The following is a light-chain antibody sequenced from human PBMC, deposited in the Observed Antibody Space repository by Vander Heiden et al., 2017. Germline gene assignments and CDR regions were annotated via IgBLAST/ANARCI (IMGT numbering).Light chain of an antibody. CDR1: SSDVGTYNY. CDR2: DVS. Sequence: QSALTQPRSVSGSPGQSVTISCTGTSSDVGTYNYVSWYQQHPGKAPKLMISDVSKRPSGVPDRFSGSKSGNTASLTISGLLAEDEADYYCCSYAGNYIVIFGVGTKVTVL. J-gene: IGLJ2*01. CDR3: CSYAGNYIVI. V-gene: IGLV2-11*01.